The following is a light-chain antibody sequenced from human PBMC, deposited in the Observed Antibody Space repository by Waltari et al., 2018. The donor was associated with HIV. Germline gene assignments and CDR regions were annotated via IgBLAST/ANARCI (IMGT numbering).Light chain of an antibody. CDR2: SNN. Sequence: QSVLTQPPSASGTPGQRVTISCSGSSSNIGSNTVNWYQQLPGTAPTLLIYSNNQRPSRVPDRFAGSKSGTASSLAISGLQSEEEADYYCAAWDDSLNGVVFGGGTKLTVL. V-gene: IGLV1-44*01. CDR3: AAWDDSLNGVV. CDR1: SSNIGSNT. J-gene: IGLJ2*01.